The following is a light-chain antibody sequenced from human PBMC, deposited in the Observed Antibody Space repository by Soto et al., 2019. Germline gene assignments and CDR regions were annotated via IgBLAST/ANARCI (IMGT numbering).Light chain of an antibody. CDR2: KAS. CDR3: QKYNSYPWT. J-gene: IGKJ1*01. Sequence: DIQMTQSPSTLSASVGDRVTITCRASQSISSWLAWYQQKPGKAPKLLIYKASSLESGVPSRFSGSGSGTEFTLTISNLQPDDFATYYCQKYNSYPWTFGQGTKLEIK. CDR1: QSISSW. V-gene: IGKV1-5*03.